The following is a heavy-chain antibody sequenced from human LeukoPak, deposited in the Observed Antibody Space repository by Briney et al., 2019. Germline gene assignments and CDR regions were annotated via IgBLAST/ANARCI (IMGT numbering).Heavy chain of an antibody. J-gene: IGHJ4*02. CDR1: GYTLTELS. CDR3: ATIYDILTGYHG. CDR2: FDPEDGET. Sequence: ASVKVSCKVSGYTLTELSMHWVRQAPGKGPEWMGGFDPEDGETIYAQKFQGRVTMTEDTSTDTAYMELSSLRSEDTAVYYCATIYDILTGYHGWGQGTLVTVSS. V-gene: IGHV1-24*01. D-gene: IGHD3-9*01.